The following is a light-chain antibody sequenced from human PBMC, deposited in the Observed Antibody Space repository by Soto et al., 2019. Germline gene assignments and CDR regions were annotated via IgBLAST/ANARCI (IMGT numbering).Light chain of an antibody. CDR2: AAS. CDR1: QAISTW. Sequence: DIQMTQSPSSVSASVGDRVTITCRASQAISTWLAWYQQKPGKAPKLLIYAASNLQTGVPSRFSGSGSGTDFTLTISILQPEDFEATYSQQDNSCPRTFGHGTKVEIK. CDR3: QQDNSCPRT. V-gene: IGKV1-12*01. J-gene: IGKJ1*01.